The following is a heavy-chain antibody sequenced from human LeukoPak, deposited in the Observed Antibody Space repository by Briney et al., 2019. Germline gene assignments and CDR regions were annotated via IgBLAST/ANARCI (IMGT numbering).Heavy chain of an antibody. V-gene: IGHV4-59*01. CDR1: GGSISSYY. J-gene: IGHJ2*01. D-gene: IGHD6-13*01. Sequence: SETLSLTCTVSGGSISSYYWSWIRQPPGKGLEWIGYIYYSGSTNYNPSLKSRVTISVDTSKNQFSLKLSSVTAADTAGYYCARDGPPPPPGIAAAGMPFDLWGRGTLVTVSS. CDR2: IYYSGST. CDR3: ARDGPPPPPGIAAAGMPFDL.